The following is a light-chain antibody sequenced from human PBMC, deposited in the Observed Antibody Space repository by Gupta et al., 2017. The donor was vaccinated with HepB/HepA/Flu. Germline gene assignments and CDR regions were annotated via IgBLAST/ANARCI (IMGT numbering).Light chain of an antibody. CDR3: QQYYARPIT. V-gene: IGKV3-15*01. J-gene: IGKJ4*01. CDR1: QSVSNT. CDR2: DAT. Sequence: EIVMTQSPSTLSVSPGERATLTCRASQSVSNTLAWYQQRPGKAPRLLIYDATTRATGVASRFSGSGSGTEFSLSISSLQSEDFVIYYCQQYYARPITFGGGTKVEVK.